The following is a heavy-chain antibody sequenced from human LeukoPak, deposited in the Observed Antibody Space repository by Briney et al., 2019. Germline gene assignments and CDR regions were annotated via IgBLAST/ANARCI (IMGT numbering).Heavy chain of an antibody. CDR1: GYTFTSYY. J-gene: IGHJ4*02. Sequence: ASVKVSCKASGYTFTSYYMHWVRQAPGQGLEWMVRINPNSGGTNYAQKFQGRVTMTRDTSISTAYMELSRLRSDDTAVYYCARDRAGATVTTGDFWGQGTLVTVSS. V-gene: IGHV1-2*06. CDR3: ARDRAGATVTTGDF. CDR2: INPNSGGT. D-gene: IGHD4-11*01.